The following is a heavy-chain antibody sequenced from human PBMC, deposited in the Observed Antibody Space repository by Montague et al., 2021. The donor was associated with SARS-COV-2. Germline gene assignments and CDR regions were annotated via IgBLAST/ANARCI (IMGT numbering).Heavy chain of an antibody. CDR1: GGSISSSNW. CDR3: TVQELAYFAY. V-gene: IGHV4-4*02. Sequence: SETLSLTCAVSGGSISSSNWWSWVRQPPGKGLEWIGEIYHSGRTNYNPSLKSRVTISVDESTGQFSLKLRSVTAANTAVYYCTVQELAYFAYWGQGTLVTVSA. J-gene: IGHJ4*02. CDR2: IYHSGRT. D-gene: IGHD5-24*01.